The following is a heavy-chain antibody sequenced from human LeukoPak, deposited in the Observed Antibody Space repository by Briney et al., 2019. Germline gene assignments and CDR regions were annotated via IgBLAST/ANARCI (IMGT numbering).Heavy chain of an antibody. V-gene: IGHV3-7*01. D-gene: IGHD3-3*01. CDR1: GFTFSSYW. CDR2: IKQGGSEK. J-gene: IGHJ3*02. CDR3: AKSITIFGVVRSGNAFDI. Sequence: GGSLRLSCAASGFTFSSYWMSWVRQAPGKGLEWVANIKQGGSEKYYVDSVKGRFTISRDNAKNSLYLQMNSLRAEDTAVYYCAKSITIFGVVRSGNAFDIWGQGTMVTVSS.